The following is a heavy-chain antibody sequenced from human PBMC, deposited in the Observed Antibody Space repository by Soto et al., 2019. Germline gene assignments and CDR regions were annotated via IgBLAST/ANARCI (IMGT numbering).Heavy chain of an antibody. D-gene: IGHD6-19*01. CDR2: ISSSGSTI. CDR3: ARDWRRYSSGWSQDY. CDR1: GFTFSDYY. V-gene: IGHV3-11*01. Sequence: GGSLRLSCAASGFTFSDYYMSWIRQAPGKGLEWVSYISSSGSTIYYADSVKGRFTISRDNAKNSLYLQMNSLRAEDTAVYYCARDWRRYSSGWSQDYWGQGTLVTVSS. J-gene: IGHJ4*02.